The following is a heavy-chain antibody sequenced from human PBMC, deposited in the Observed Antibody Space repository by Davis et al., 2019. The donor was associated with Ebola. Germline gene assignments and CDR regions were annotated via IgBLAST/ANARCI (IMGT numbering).Heavy chain of an antibody. J-gene: IGHJ6*02. CDR2: ISTGNVNA. Sequence: ASEVSCKASGYIFTTHAMHSVRQAPGQRLEWKGWISTGNVNATYSQKFQGRVTITRDTSATTAYMELSSLRSEDTAVYYCERLGTSADYYAMDVWGQGTTVTVSS. CDR1: GYIFTTHA. CDR3: ERLGTSADYYAMDV. V-gene: IGHV1-3*04.